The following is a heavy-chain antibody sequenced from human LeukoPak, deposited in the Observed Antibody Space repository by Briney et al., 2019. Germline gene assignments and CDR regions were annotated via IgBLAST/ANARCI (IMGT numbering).Heavy chain of an antibody. D-gene: IGHD3-16*01. V-gene: IGHV4-59*01. CDR1: GGSISSYY. CDR3: ARFTPQGYGWGGYNWFDP. J-gene: IGHJ5*02. Sequence: SETLSLTCTVSGGSISSYYWSWIRQSPGKGLEWIGFIYYSGSTNYNPSPKSRVTISLDTSKNQFALKLSSVTAADTAVYYCARFTPQGYGWGGYNWFDPWGQGTLVTVSS. CDR2: IYYSGST.